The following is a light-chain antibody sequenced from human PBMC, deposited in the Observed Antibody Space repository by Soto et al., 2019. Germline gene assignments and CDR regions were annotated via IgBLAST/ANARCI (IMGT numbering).Light chain of an antibody. V-gene: IGKV1-5*03. Sequence: DIQMTQSPSTLSGSVGDRVTITCRASQTISSWLAWYQQKPGKAPKLLIYKAATLKSGVPSRFSGSGSGTEFTLTSSSLQPDYFATYYWQHNNSYSEAFGQGTKVDIK. CDR1: QTISSW. J-gene: IGKJ1*01. CDR2: KAA. CDR3: QHNNSYSEA.